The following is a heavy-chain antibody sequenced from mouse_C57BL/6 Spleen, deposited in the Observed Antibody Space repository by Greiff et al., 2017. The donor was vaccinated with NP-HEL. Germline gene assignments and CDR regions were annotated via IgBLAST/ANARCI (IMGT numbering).Heavy chain of an antibody. CDR3: ASNYHYAMDY. CDR2: IDPANGNT. J-gene: IGHJ4*01. V-gene: IGHV14-3*01. D-gene: IGHD2-1*01. CDR1: GFNINNTC. Sequence: VQLKESVAELVRPGASVKLSCTASGFNINNTCMHWVKQRPEQGLEWIGKIDPANGNTKYAPKFQGKATITADTSSNTAYMQLSSLTSEDTASYYCASNYHYAMDYWGQGTSVTVSS.